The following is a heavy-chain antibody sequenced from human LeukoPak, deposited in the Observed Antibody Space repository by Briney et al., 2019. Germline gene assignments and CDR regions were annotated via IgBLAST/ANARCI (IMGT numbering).Heavy chain of an antibody. V-gene: IGHV4-4*08. CDR1: GGSISSYY. CDR3: ARVWDFWSGYGWFDP. J-gene: IGHJ5*02. CDR2: IYTSGST. D-gene: IGHD3-3*01. Sequence: SETLSLTCTVSGGSISSYYWSWIRQPPGKGLEWIGRIYTSGSTNYNPSLKSRVTISVDTSKNQFSLKLSSVTAADTAVYYCARVWDFWSGYGWFDPWGQGTLVTVSS.